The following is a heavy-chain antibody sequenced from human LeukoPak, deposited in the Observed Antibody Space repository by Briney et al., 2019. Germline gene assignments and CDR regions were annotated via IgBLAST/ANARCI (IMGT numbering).Heavy chain of an antibody. CDR2: IKQDGSEK. CDR1: GFTFSSYW. D-gene: IGHD2-2*02. J-gene: IGHJ4*02. CDR3: ARRAVVVPAAIGTFDY. V-gene: IGHV3-7*01. Sequence: GGSLQLSCSVSGFTFSSYWMSWVRQAPGKGLEWVANIKQDGSEKYYVDSVKGRFTISRDNAKNSLYLQMNSLRAEDTAVYYCARRAVVVPAAIGTFDYWGQGTLVTVSS.